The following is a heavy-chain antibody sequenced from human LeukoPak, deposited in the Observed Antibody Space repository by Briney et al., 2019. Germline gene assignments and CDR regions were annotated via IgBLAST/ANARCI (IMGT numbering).Heavy chain of an antibody. CDR2: INHSGST. J-gene: IGHJ4*02. Sequence: SETLSFTCAVYGGSFSGYYWSWIRQPPGKGLEWIGEINHSGSTNYNPSLKSRVTISVDTSKNQFSLKLSSVTAADTAVYYCARAWGHSSSWYRVDYWGQGTLVTVSS. D-gene: IGHD6-13*01. V-gene: IGHV4-34*01. CDR1: GGSFSGYY. CDR3: ARAWGHSSSWYRVDY.